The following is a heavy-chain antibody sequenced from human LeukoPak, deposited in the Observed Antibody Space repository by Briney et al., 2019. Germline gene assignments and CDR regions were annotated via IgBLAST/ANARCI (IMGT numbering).Heavy chain of an antibody. Sequence: SETLSFTCTVSGYSISSGYYWGWIRQPPGKGLEWIGTIYHSGSTYYNPSLKSRVTISVDTSKNQFSLKLTSVTAADTAVYCCARVRGYCSSTICYRYYFDYWGQGTLVTVSS. CDR1: GYSISSGYY. CDR3: ARVRGYCSSTICYRYYFDY. V-gene: IGHV4-38-2*02. J-gene: IGHJ4*02. CDR2: IYHSGST. D-gene: IGHD2-2*01.